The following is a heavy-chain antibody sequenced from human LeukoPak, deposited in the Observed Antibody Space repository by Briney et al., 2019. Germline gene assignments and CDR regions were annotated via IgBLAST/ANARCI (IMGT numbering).Heavy chain of an antibody. J-gene: IGHJ4*02. CDR2: ISYDGSNK. CDR1: GFTFSTFG. D-gene: IGHD3-10*01. Sequence: PGGSLRLSYAASGFTFSTFGMHWVRQAPGKGLEWVAVISYDGSNKYYADSVKGRFTISRDNSKNTLYLQMNSLRAEDTAVYYCAKDRVVRGVMGAGGYWGQGTLVTVSS. V-gene: IGHV3-30*18. CDR3: AKDRVVRGVMGAGGY.